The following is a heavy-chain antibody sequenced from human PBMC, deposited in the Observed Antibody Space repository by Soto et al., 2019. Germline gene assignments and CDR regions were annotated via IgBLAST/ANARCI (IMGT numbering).Heavy chain of an antibody. CDR2: ISYDGSNK. CDR3: AKGRRYSSGKGYFDY. D-gene: IGHD6-19*01. V-gene: IGHV3-30*18. Sequence: PGGSLRLSCAASGFTFSSYGMHWVRQAPGKGLEWVAVISYDGSNKYYADSVKGRFTISRDNSKNTLYLQMNSLRAEDTAVYYCAKGRRYSSGKGYFDYWGQGTLVTVSS. J-gene: IGHJ4*02. CDR1: GFTFSSYG.